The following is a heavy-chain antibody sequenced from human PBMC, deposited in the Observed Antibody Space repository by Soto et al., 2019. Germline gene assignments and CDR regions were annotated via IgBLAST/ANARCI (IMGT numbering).Heavy chain of an antibody. V-gene: IGHV4-59*01. J-gene: IGHJ6*02. CDR3: ARYPFMVRGVYYYYYCMDV. CDR1: GGSISSYY. Sequence: QVQLQESGPGLVKPSETLSLTCTVSGGSISSYYWSWIRQPPGKGLEWSGYIYYSGSTNYNPSLKSRVPLSEDTSKNQFSLKLSSVTAEDTAVYYCARYPFMVRGVYYYYYCMDVWGQGTTVTVSS. CDR2: IYYSGST. D-gene: IGHD3-10*01.